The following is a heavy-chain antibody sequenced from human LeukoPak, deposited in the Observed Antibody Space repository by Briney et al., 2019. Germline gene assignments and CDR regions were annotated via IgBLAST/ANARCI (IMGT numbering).Heavy chain of an antibody. CDR3: ANDDCSSTSCYTHYYYYGMDV. J-gene: IGHJ6*02. D-gene: IGHD2-2*02. CDR2: ISYDGSNK. Sequence: GESLRLSCAASGFTFSSYGMHWVRQAPGKGLEWVAVISYDGSNKYYADSVKGRFTISRDNSKNTLYLQMNSLRAEDTAVYYCANDDCSSTSCYTHYYYYGMDVWGQGTTVTVSS. CDR1: GFTFSSYG. V-gene: IGHV3-30*18.